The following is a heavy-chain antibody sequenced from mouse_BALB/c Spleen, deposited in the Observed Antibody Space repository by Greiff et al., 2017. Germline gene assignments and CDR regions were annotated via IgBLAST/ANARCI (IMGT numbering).Heavy chain of an antibody. J-gene: IGHJ3*01. V-gene: IGHV5-9-4*01. Sequence: EVQGVESGGGLVKPGGSLKLSCAASGFTFSSYAMSWVRQSPEKRLEWVAEISSGGSYTYYPDTVTGRFTISRDNAKNTLYLEMSSLRSEDTAMYYCARTFHYYGSSIFAYWGQGTLVTVSA. CDR2: ISSGGSYT. CDR1: GFTFSSYA. CDR3: ARTFHYYGSSIFAY. D-gene: IGHD1-1*01.